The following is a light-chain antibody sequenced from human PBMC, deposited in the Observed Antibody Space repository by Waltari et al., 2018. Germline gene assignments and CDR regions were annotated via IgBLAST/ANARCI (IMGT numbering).Light chain of an antibody. V-gene: IGKV3-20*01. Sequence: SCRAMQDVSRALPWDKQKPGQAPQRLSYGASIRATGIPDRFTGSGSGKDFSLTISSLEPEDFAIYFCQHYVRLPATFGQGTKVEIK. J-gene: IGKJ1*01. CDR3: QHYVRLPAT. CDR2: GAS. CDR1: QDVSRA.